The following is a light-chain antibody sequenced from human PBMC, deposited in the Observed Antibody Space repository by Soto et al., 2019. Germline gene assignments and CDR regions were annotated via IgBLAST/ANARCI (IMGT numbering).Light chain of an antibody. CDR1: HRVSSY. Sequence: EILMTQSPATLSVSPGESATLSCRASHRVSSYLAWYQQKPGQAPRLLIYGASTRATGIPARFSGSWSGTVFTLTISSLQSEDFAVYFCQQYNNWPLTFGGGTKVEIK. CDR2: GAS. V-gene: IGKV3-15*01. J-gene: IGKJ4*01. CDR3: QQYNNWPLT.